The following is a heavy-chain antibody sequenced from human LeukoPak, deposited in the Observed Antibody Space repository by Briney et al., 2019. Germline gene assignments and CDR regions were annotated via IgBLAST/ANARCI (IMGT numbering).Heavy chain of an antibody. J-gene: IGHJ3*01. CDR3: ARAFSSGYHSYDAFDL. V-gene: IGHV1-8*01. CDR2: MNPNSGNT. D-gene: IGHD5-12*01. Sequence: ASVKVSCKASGNTFTTYDINWVRQATGQGLEWMGWMNPNSGNTGYAQKFQGRVTMTRNTSITTAYMELGSLRSEDTAVYHCARAFSSGYHSYDAFDLWGQGTMVTVSS. CDR1: GNTFTTYD.